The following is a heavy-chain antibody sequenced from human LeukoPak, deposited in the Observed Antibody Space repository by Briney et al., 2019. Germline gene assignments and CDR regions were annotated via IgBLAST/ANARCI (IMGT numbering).Heavy chain of an antibody. CDR2: ISGSGGST. Sequence: GGSLRLSCAASGFTFSSYGMSWVRQAPGKGLEWVSAISGSGGSTYYADSVKGRFTISRDNSKNTLYLQMNSLRAEDTAVYYCAKDSRLVVVAATRVSYYYYYMDVWGKGTTVTISS. V-gene: IGHV3-23*01. CDR3: AKDSRLVVVAATRVSYYYYYMDV. CDR1: GFTFSSYG. J-gene: IGHJ6*03. D-gene: IGHD2-15*01.